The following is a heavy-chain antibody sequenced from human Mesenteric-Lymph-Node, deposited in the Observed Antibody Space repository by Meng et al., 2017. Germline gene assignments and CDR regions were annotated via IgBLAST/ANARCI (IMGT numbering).Heavy chain of an antibody. CDR1: GFTFSNYA. Sequence: GESLTISCAASGFTFSNYAVNWVCQAPGKGLEWVSGITPSGSNTYYADSVKGRFTLSRDNSKNTVNLQMNSLRAEDTAIYFCTKRICTGGACCGFDYCGQGTLVTVSS. D-gene: IGHD2-8*02. CDR3: TKRICTGGACCGFDY. V-gene: IGHV3-23*01. CDR2: ITPSGSNT. J-gene: IGHJ4*02.